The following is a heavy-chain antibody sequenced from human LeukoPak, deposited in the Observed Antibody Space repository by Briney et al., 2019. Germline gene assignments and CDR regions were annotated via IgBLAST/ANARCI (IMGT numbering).Heavy chain of an antibody. V-gene: IGHV4-30-4*08. CDR1: GGSISSADYY. Sequence: SETLSLTCTVSGGSISSADYYWSWIRQPPGKGLEWIGYGYYSGRTYYNPSLKSRLTISLDTSKNHFSLNLSSVTAADTAVYFCARDVRRRGAGNYFDNWGQGTLVTVSS. D-gene: IGHD6-13*01. J-gene: IGHJ4*02. CDR2: GYYSGRT. CDR3: ARDVRRRGAGNYFDN.